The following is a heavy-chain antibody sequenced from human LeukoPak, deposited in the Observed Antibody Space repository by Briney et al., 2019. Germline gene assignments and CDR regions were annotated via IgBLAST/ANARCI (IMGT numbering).Heavy chain of an antibody. J-gene: IGHJ6*03. D-gene: IGHD2-2*01. V-gene: IGHV1-69*13. CDR3: ARESPDCSSTSCYVTYMDV. Sequence: ASVRVSCKASGGTFSIYAISGVRQAPGQGREGMGGIIPIFGTANYSQKFQGRVTITADESTSTAYMELSSLRSEDTAVYYCARESPDCSSTSCYVTYMDVWGKGTTVTISS. CDR1: GGTFSIYA. CDR2: IIPIFGTA.